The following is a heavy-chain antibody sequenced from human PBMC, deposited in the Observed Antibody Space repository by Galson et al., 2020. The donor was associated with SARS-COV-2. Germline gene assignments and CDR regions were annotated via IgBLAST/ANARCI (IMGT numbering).Heavy chain of an antibody. D-gene: IGHD3-10*01. CDR3: ARHRRWLQSGCDY. CDR1: GGPIISSSHY. CDR2: VYYSGST. V-gene: IGHV4-39*01. Sequence: SETLSLTYTVSGGPIISSSHYWGWIRQPPGKGLEWIGSVYYSGSTHYNPSLESRVTVSVDTSNNQFSLRLNSVIAADTAVYYCARHRRWLQSGCDYWGQGTPVTVSS. J-gene: IGHJ4*02.